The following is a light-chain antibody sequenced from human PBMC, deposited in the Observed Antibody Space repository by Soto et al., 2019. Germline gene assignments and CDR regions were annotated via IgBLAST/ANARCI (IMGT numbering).Light chain of an antibody. CDR3: LQRKEFPWT. CDR2: TVS. Sequence: DIVMTQTPLSLPVTPGEPASISCRSSQSLLYSDDGNTYLDWFLQKPGQSPQLLIYTVSYRASGVPDRFRGSGSGTDFTLKISRVEAEDVGVYYCLQRKEFPWTFGQGTRVEIK. J-gene: IGKJ1*01. V-gene: IGKV2-40*01. CDR1: QSLLYSDDGNTY.